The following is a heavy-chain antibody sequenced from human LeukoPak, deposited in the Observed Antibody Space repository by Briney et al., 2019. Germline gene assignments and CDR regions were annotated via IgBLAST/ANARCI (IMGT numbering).Heavy chain of an antibody. J-gene: IGHJ6*02. Sequence: ATAKVSCKASGSTFTSYGITWVRPAPGQGLDWMGWISADNGNTNYAQKLQGRVTMTTDTSTSTAYMELRSLRSDDTALYYCARCVRLQQCLPYYYYRLEVWGQGTTVPVPS. D-gene: IGHD5-24*01. CDR3: ARCVRLQQCLPYYYYRLEV. CDR2: ISADNGNT. V-gene: IGHV1-18*01. CDR1: GSTFTSYG.